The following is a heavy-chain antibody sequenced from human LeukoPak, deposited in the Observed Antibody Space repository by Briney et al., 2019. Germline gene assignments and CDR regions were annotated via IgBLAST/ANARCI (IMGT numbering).Heavy chain of an antibody. Sequence: PSETLSLTCTVSGGSISSYYWSWIRQPPGKGLEWIGYIYYSGSTNYNPSLKSRVTISVDTSKNQFSLKLSSVTAADTAVYYCARMEDSSGPVSWFDPWGQGTLVTVSS. CDR2: IYYSGST. J-gene: IGHJ5*02. D-gene: IGHD3-22*01. V-gene: IGHV4-59*01. CDR1: GGSISSYY. CDR3: ARMEDSSGPVSWFDP.